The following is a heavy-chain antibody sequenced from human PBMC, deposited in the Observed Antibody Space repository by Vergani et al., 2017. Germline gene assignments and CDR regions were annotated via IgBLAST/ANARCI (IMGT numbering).Heavy chain of an antibody. CDR3: AKSGGPHDFWSGYYYYYMDV. Sequence: QVQLVESGGGVVQPGRSLRLSCAASGFTFSSYGMHRVRQAPGKGLEWVAVISYDGSNKYYADSVKGRFTISRDNSKNTLYLQMNSLRAEDTAVYYCAKSGGPHDFWSGYYYYYMDVWGKGTTVTVSS. J-gene: IGHJ6*03. V-gene: IGHV3-30*18. D-gene: IGHD3-3*01. CDR2: ISYDGSNK. CDR1: GFTFSSYG.